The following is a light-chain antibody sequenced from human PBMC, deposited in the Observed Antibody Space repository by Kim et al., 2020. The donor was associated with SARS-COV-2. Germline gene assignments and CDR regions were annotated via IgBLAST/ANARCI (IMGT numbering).Light chain of an antibody. V-gene: IGLV10-54*01. CDR1: SNNVGNQG. CDR3: SAWDNSLSAWV. CDR2: RNN. J-gene: IGLJ3*02. Sequence: RQTAKLTCTGNSNNVGNQGAAWLQQHQGHPPKLLSYRNNNRPSGISERLSASRSGNTASLTITGLQPEDKADYYCSAWDNSLSAWVFGGGTQLTVL.